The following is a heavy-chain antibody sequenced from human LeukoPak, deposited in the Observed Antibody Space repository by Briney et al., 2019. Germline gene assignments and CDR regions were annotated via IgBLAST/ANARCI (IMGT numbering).Heavy chain of an antibody. CDR3: ASNLGARNAFDI. J-gene: IGHJ3*02. V-gene: IGHV3-53*01. CDR2: IYSGGST. Sequence: PGGSLRLSCAASGFSVSNNYMSWVRQPPGKGLEWVSVIYSGGSTYYADSVKGRLTISRDNSKNTLYLQVNSLRAEDTAVYYCASNLGARNAFDIWGQGTMVTVSS. D-gene: IGHD1-1*01. CDR1: GFSVSNNY.